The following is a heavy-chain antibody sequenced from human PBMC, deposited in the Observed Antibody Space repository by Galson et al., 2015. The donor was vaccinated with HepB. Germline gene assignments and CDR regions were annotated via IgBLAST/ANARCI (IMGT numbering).Heavy chain of an antibody. CDR3: AHSPWLYTDWSDFDY. CDR2: IFWDDDK. J-gene: IGHJ4*02. Sequence: PALVKPTQTLTLTCTFSGFSLSSTGVSVGWVRQPPGKALEWLALIFWDDDKYYSPSLRSRLTLTKDTSKNQVVLTMTNVNPVDTATYYCAHSPWLYTDWSDFDYWGQGTLVTVSS. V-gene: IGHV2-5*02. D-gene: IGHD3-9*01. CDR1: GFSLSSTGVS.